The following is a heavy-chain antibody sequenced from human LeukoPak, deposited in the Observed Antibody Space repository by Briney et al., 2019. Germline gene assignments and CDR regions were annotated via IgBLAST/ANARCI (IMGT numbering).Heavy chain of an antibody. J-gene: IGHJ4*02. CDR1: GFTFSSYA. CDR2: ISGSGGST. V-gene: IGHV3-23*01. Sequence: GGSLRLSCAASGFTFSSYAMSWVRQAPGKGLEWVSAISGSGGSTYYADAVKGRFTISRDNSKNTLYLQMNSLRAEDTAVYYCARDQDCSSTSCYTVLALDYWGQGTLVTVSS. D-gene: IGHD2-2*02. CDR3: ARDQDCSSTSCYTVLALDY.